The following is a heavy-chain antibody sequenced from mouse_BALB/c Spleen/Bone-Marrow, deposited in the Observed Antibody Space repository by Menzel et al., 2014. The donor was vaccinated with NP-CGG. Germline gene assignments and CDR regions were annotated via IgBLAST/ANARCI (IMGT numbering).Heavy chain of an antibody. CDR2: ISPDSNTI. J-gene: IGHJ4*01. Sequence: EVKLQESGGGLVQPGGSLKLSCAASGFDFSSYWMTWVRQAPGKGLEWIGEISPDSNTINYTPSLKDKFIISRDNVKNTLYLQMSKVRSEDTALYNCARRKLWRAMDCWGQGTSVTVSP. CDR3: ARRKLWRAMDC. D-gene: IGHD1-1*02. CDR1: GFDFSSYW. V-gene: IGHV4-1*02.